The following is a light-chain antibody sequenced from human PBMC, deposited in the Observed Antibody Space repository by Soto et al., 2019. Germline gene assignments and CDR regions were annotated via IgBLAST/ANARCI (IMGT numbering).Light chain of an antibody. CDR1: QSLLHSNGYTY. Sequence: DIVMTQSPLSLPVTPGEPASISSSSSQSLLHSNGYTYLDWYLQKPGQSPQVLIYLGSNRASGVPDRFSGRGSGTDFTLKISRVEAEDVGVYYCMQALQTPYTFGQGTKLEIK. J-gene: IGKJ2*01. CDR2: LGS. V-gene: IGKV2-28*01. CDR3: MQALQTPYT.